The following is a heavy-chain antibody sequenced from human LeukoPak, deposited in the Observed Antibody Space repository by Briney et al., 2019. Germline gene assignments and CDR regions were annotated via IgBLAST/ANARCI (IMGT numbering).Heavy chain of an antibody. CDR3: AKDPSGIVGAQGDY. Sequence: GGSLRLSCAVSGFTFSSYAMNWVRQAPGKGLEWVSDISGSGGSTIYADSVKGRFTISRDSSRNTLYLLMDSLRAEDTAVYYCAKDPSGIVGAQGDYWGQGTLVTVSS. CDR2: ISGSGGST. V-gene: IGHV3-23*01. J-gene: IGHJ4*02. D-gene: IGHD1-26*01. CDR1: GFTFSSYA.